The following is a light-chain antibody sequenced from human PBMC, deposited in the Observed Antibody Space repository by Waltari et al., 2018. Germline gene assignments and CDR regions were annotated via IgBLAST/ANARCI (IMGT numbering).Light chain of an antibody. Sequence: EVVLTHSPGTLSLSPGETATLSCRASQSIGRYLVWYQQKSGQAPRLLIYGASTRATGIPDRFSGSGSGTDFSLTISRLEAEDFAVYYCQNHERLPATFGQGTKVEIK. CDR2: GAS. V-gene: IGKV3-20*01. CDR3: QNHERLPAT. J-gene: IGKJ1*01. CDR1: QSIGRY.